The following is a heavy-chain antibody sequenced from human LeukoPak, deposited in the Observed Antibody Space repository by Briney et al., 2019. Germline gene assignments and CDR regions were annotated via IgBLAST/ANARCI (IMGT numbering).Heavy chain of an antibody. CDR1: GFTFSNYA. CDR2: ISDSGST. J-gene: IGHJ2*01. Sequence: GGSLRLSCVASGFTFSNYAMSWVRQAPGKGLEWVSGISDSGSTYYADSVKGRFTISRDNSKNTLYLQVNSLRAEDTAVYYCAKDRRISPYWYFEIWGRGTLVTASS. V-gene: IGHV3-23*01. D-gene: IGHD3-10*01. CDR3: AKDRRISPYWYFEI.